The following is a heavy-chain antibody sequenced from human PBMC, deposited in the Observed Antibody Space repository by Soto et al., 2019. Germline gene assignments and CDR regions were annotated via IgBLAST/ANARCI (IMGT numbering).Heavy chain of an antibody. Sequence: QVQLQESGPGLVKPSGTLSLTCAVSGGSISSSNWWSWVRQPPGKGLEWIGEIYHSGRTKYNPTLTSRATISVSKSKTPSPRTQSPVTAADPAVCYCARVSAGGTYFDYWGQGTLVTVSS. CDR3: ARVSAGGTYFDY. J-gene: IGHJ4*02. CDR2: IYHSGRT. D-gene: IGHD1-1*01. V-gene: IGHV4-4*02. CDR1: GGSISSSNW.